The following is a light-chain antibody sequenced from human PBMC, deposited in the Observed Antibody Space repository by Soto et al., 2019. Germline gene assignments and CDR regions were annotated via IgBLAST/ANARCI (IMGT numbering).Light chain of an antibody. V-gene: IGKV3-20*01. Sequence: EIVLTQSPGTLSFSPGERATLSCRASQSVSGNNLAWYQQKPGQAPRLLIYGAFSRATGIPDRFSGSGSGTDFTLAINRLEPGDSAVYFCQQYGGSPRTFGQGPSWRSN. CDR1: QSVSGNN. CDR3: QQYGGSPRT. J-gene: IGKJ2*01. CDR2: GAF.